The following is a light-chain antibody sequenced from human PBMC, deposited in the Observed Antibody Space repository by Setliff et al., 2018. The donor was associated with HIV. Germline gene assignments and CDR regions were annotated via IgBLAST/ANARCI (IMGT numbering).Light chain of an antibody. CDR3: QAWDGSTNV. CDR2: QDS. CDR1: KLGDKY. V-gene: IGLV3-1*01. Sequence: SYELTQPPSVSVSPGQTASITCSGDKLGDKYACWYQQKPGQSPVLVIYQDSKRPSGIPERFSGSNSGNTATLTISGTQAMDEADYYCQAWDGSTNVFGTGTKV. J-gene: IGLJ1*01.